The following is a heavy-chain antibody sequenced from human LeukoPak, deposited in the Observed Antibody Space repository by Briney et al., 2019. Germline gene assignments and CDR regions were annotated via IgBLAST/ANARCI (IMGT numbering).Heavy chain of an antibody. D-gene: IGHD2-15*01. V-gene: IGHV3-30*02. J-gene: IGHJ4*02. CDR3: AKHRRGSCNAGSCYCCDY. CDR2: IRFDGSDE. CDR1: EFTFNSYG. Sequence: GGFLRLSCTASEFTFNSYGMHWVRQAPGKGLEWVAFIRFDGSDEHYADSVKGRFTISRDNSKNTLYLQMNSLRAEDTAVYYCAKHRRGSCNAGSCYCCDYWGRGALVTVSS.